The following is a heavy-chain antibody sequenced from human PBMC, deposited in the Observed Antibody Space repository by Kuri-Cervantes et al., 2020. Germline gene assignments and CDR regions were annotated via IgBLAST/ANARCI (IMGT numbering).Heavy chain of an antibody. D-gene: IGHD4-17*01. CDR2: IFWDDIK. Sequence: SGHTLVKPTQTLTLPCTFSGFSLSSNGVGVGWIRQPPGKALEWLALIFWDDIKRYSPSLKRRLTITKDTSKNQVVLTMTNMDPVDTATYYCAHSPYGDYGNYWGQGTLVTVSS. J-gene: IGHJ4*02. CDR3: AHSPYGDYGNY. CDR1: GFSLSSNGVG. V-gene: IGHV2-5*02.